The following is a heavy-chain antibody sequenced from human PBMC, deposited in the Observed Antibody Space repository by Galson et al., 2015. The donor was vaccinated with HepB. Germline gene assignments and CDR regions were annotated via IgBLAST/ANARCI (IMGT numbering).Heavy chain of an antibody. CDR2: MNPNSGNT. J-gene: IGHJ6*03. V-gene: IGHV1-8*01. D-gene: IGHD6-6*01. CDR1: GYTFTSYD. CDR3: AISEKETFYSSSSSYYYYYYMDV. Sequence: SVKVSCKASGYTFTSYDINWVRQATGQGLEWMGWMNPNSGNTGYAQKFQGRVTMTRNTSISTAYMELSSLRSEDTAVYYCAISEKETFYSSSSSYYYYYYMDVWGKGTTVTVSS.